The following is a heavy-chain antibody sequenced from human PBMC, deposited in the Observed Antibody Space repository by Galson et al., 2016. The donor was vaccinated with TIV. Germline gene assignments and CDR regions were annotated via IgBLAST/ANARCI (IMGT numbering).Heavy chain of an antibody. J-gene: IGHJ6*02. CDR1: GFTFSSHA. CDR2: ISGGGGST. V-gene: IGHV3-23*01. D-gene: IGHD3-22*01. CDR3: TKVPSSGFSYYYDLDV. Sequence: SLRLSCAASGFTFSSHAITWVRQAPGKGLEWMSAISGGGGSTYHTDSVKGRFTISRDNSKNTVFLQMNSLRVEGTAVYYCTKVPSSGFSYYYDLDVWGQGTTVTVSS.